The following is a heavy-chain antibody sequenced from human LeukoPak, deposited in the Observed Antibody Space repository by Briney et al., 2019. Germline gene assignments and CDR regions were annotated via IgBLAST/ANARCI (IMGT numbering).Heavy chain of an antibody. V-gene: IGHV3-7*03. J-gene: IGHJ4*02. D-gene: IGHD5-24*01. CDR2: IKQDGSEK. Sequence: PGGSLRLSCAASGFTFSSHWMTWVRQAPGKGLEWVANIKQDGSEKYYVDSVKGRFTISRDNAKNSLYLQMNSLRVEDTAVYYCAKEGRSLQTYWGQGTLVTVSS. CDR1: GFTFSSHW. CDR3: AKEGRSLQTY.